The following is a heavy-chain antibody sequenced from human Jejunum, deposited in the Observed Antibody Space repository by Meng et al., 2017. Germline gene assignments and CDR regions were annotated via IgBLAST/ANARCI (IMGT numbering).Heavy chain of an antibody. CDR3: ARDPRTNWASRFFDN. V-gene: IGHV4-4*02. CDR1: GGAVSTTAW. D-gene: IGHD1/OR15-1a*01. Sequence: SGPGPGWAWGAPSFSSAASGGAVSTTAWWSWVRQPPGKGLEWIGEISRSGRANYNPSLKGRVTISLDRSMKLFSLKLDSVTAADAAVYYCARDPRTNWASRFFDNWGQGTLVTVSS. J-gene: IGHJ4*02. CDR2: ISRSGRA.